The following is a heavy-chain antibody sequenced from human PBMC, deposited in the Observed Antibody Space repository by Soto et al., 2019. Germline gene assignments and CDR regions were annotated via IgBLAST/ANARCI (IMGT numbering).Heavy chain of an antibody. V-gene: IGHV4-30-4*01. CDR1: GGSISSDDHY. CDR2: IYYTGST. Sequence: QVQLQESGPGLVKPSQTLSLTCTVSGGSISSDDHYWTWIRQPPGKGLEWIGYIYYTGSTNYGPSLQSRVTISMDTSKNQFSLRVNSVTAADTAVYYCARDRSNSPDFFDFWGQGTLVTVSS. J-gene: IGHJ4*02. CDR3: ARDRSNSPDFFDF. D-gene: IGHD6-6*01.